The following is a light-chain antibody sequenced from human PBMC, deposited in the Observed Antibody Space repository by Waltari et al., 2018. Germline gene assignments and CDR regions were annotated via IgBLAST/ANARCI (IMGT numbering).Light chain of an antibody. J-gene: IGLJ2*01. V-gene: IGLV2-11*01. CDR2: DVN. CDR3: CSYAGSYKVL. Sequence: QSALTQPRSVSGSPGQSVAVSYTGTSSDVGAYKYVSWYQQHPGKAPKLIIYDVNKRPSVVPDRFSGSKSGNTASLTISGLQSEDEADYYCCSYAGSYKVLFGGGTKLTVL. CDR1: SSDVGAYKY.